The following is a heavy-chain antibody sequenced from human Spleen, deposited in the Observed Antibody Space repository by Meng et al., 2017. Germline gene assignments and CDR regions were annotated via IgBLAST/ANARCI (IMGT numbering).Heavy chain of an antibody. CDR3: ARDEDISAAGKLFGDY. J-gene: IGHJ4*02. CDR2: IIPIFSKA. Sequence: QVQLVPSGAEVQKPGASVKVSCKASGYTFISYGISWVRQAPGQGLEWMGGIIPIFSKADYAQKFQGRVTITADESTSTAYMELSSLGSDDTAMYYCARDEDISAAGKLFGDYWGQGTLVTVSS. V-gene: IGHV1-69*01. CDR1: GYTFISYG. D-gene: IGHD6-25*01.